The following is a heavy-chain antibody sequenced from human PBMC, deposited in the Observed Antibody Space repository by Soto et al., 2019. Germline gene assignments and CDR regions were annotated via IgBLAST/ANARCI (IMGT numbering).Heavy chain of an antibody. CDR1: CDSISPHY. CDR3: ARLGGYYQALDP. Sequence: QVQLQESGPGLVRPSETLSLTCTVSCDSISPHYLTWVRRPPGKGLQLVGYVYYTGTTMYNPSLKSRLTISVYRSKIQVSPHLISVTAADTAVYYCARLGGYYQALDPWPQGTLVTVSS. D-gene: IGHD3-3*01. J-gene: IGHJ5*02. CDR2: VYYTGTT. V-gene: IGHV4-59*08.